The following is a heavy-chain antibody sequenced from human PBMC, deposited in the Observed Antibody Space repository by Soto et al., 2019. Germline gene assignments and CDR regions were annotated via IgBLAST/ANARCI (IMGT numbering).Heavy chain of an antibody. V-gene: IGHV2-5*01. Sequence: SGPTLVNPTQTLALTCTFSGFSLSTSGVGVGWIRQPPGKALEWLALIYWNDDKRYSPSLKSRLTITKDTSKNQVVLTMTNMGPVDTATYYCAHRQYSRRWYNSIDLPGQATLVTVSS. CDR1: GFSLSTSGVG. D-gene: IGHD6-13*01. CDR2: IYWNDDK. CDR3: AHRQYSRRWYNSIDL. J-gene: IGHJ5*02.